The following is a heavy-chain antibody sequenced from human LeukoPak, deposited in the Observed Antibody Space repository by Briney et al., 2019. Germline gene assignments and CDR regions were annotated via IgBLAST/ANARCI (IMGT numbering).Heavy chain of an antibody. J-gene: IGHJ4*02. CDR3: ARDFPYYYGSGSYYFDY. D-gene: IGHD3-10*01. CDR1: GGSISSYY. V-gene: IGHV4-59*12. Sequence: SETLSLTCTVSGGSISSYYWSWIRQPPGKGLEWIRYIYYSGSTNYNPSLKSRVTISVDTSKNQFSLKLSSVTAADTAVYYCARDFPYYYGSGSYYFDYWGQGTLVTVSS. CDR2: IYYSGST.